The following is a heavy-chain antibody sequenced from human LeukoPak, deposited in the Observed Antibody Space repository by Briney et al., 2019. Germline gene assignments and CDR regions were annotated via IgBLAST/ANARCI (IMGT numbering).Heavy chain of an antibody. J-gene: IGHJ5*02. CDR1: GGSFSGYY. Sequence: SETLSLTCAVYGGSFSGYYWSWIRQPPGKGLEWIGSIYHSGSTYYNPSLKSRVTISVDTSKNQSSLKLSSVTAADTAVYYCARDYYDSSGYFRLSGWFDPWGQGTLVTVSS. CDR3: ARDYYDSSGYFRLSGWFDP. V-gene: IGHV4-34*01. D-gene: IGHD3-22*01. CDR2: IYHSGST.